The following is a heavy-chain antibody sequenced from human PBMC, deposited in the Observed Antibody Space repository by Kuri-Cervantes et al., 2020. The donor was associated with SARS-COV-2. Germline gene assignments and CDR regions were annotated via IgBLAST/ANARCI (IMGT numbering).Heavy chain of an antibody. CDR1: GGSISSYY. CDR3: ARTIRDGYNGHYFDY. D-gene: IGHD5-24*01. J-gene: IGHJ4*02. V-gene: IGHV4-59*01. Sequence: SETLSLTCTVSGGSISSYYWSWIRQPPGKGLEWIGYIYYSGSTNYNPSLKSRVTISVDTSKNQFSQKLSSLTAADTAVYYCARTIRDGYNGHYFDYWGQGTLVTVSS. CDR2: IYYSGST.